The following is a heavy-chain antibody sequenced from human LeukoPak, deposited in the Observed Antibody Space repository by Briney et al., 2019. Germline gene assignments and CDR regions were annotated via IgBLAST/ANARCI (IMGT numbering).Heavy chain of an antibody. CDR1: GGSISSGRYY. D-gene: IGHD2-15*01. V-gene: IGHV4-61*02. CDR3: AGGYCRGGSCLKNWFDP. CDR2: IYTSGTT. J-gene: IGHJ5*02. Sequence: SETLSLTCTVSGGSISSGRYYWSWIRHPAGKGLEWIGRIYTSGTTNYNPSLKSRVTISVDTSKNQFSLKLSSVTAADTAVYYCAGGYCRGGSCLKNWFDPWGQGTLVTVSS.